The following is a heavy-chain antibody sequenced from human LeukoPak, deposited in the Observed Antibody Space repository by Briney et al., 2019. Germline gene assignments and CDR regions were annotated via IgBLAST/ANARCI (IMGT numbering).Heavy chain of an antibody. Sequence: SETLSLTCTVSGGSISSGSYYWSWIRRPAGKGLEWIGRIYTSGSTNYNPSLKSRVTISVDTSKNQFSLKLSSVTAADTAVYYCARGRDGYNYGTDYWGQGTLVTVSS. CDR2: IYTSGST. J-gene: IGHJ4*02. CDR3: ARGRDGYNYGTDY. CDR1: GGSISSGSYY. D-gene: IGHD5-24*01. V-gene: IGHV4-61*02.